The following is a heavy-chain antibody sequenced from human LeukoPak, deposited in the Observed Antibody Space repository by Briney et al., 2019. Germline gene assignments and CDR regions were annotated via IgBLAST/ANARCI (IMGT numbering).Heavy chain of an antibody. V-gene: IGHV1-2*02. D-gene: IGHD5-12*01. CDR1: GYTFTGYY. CDR3: ARDMGRYSGYDYDY. CDR2: INPNSGGT. J-gene: IGHJ4*02. Sequence: ASVKVSCKASGYTFTGYYMHWVRQAPGQGLEWMGWINPNSGGTNYAQKFQGRLTMTRDTSISTVYMELTRLRSDDTAVYYCARDMGRYSGYDYDYWGQGTLVTASS.